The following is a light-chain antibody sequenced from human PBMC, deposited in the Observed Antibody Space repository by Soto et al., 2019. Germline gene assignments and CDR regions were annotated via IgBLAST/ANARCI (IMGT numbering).Light chain of an antibody. CDR2: EVT. V-gene: IGLV2-8*01. Sequence: QSALTQPPCASGSPGQSVTISCAGTSSDVGGYNYVSWYQQHPGKAPKVMIYEVTKRPSGVPDRFSGSKSGNTASLTVSGLQAEDEADYYCSSYAGREVVFGGGTKLTV. CDR3: SSYAGREVV. J-gene: IGLJ2*01. CDR1: SSDVGGYNY.